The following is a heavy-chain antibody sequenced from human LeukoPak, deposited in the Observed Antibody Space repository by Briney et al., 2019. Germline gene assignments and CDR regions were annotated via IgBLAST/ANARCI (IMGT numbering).Heavy chain of an antibody. V-gene: IGHV3-33*06. CDR2: ISNDGSKT. CDR3: AKDSRGANFFGDFDY. Sequence: GRSLRLSCAASGFTFSLYGMHWVRQAPGKGLEWVALISNDGSKTYYADSVKGRFTISRDNSKNTVYLQVSSLRADDTAVYYCAKDSRGANFFGDFDYWGQGTLVTVSS. D-gene: IGHD3-10*01. J-gene: IGHJ4*02. CDR1: GFTFSLYG.